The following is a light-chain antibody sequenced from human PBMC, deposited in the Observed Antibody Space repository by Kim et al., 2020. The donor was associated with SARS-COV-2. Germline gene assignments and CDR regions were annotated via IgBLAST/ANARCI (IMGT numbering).Light chain of an antibody. V-gene: IGKV1-5*03. CDR2: KAV. CDR3: QQYDAYPYT. Sequence: DIQMTQSPSIVSASVGDRVTLTCRASQSISNWLVWYQQKPGKAPKLLISKAVTLESGVPSRFSGSGSGTEYTLTISSLQPDDFATYYCQQYDAYPYTFGQGTKVEI. J-gene: IGKJ2*01. CDR1: QSISNW.